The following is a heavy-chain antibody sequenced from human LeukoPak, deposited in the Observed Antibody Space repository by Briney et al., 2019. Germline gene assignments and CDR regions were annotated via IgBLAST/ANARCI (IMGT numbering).Heavy chain of an antibody. CDR3: ARLKSAAGNYYFDY. Sequence: SETLSLTCTVSGGSISSGSYYWSWIRQPPGKGLECIGSIYHSGSTYYNPSLKSRVTISVDTSKNQFSLKLSSVTAADTAVYYCARLKSAAGNYYFDYWGQGTLVTVSS. V-gene: IGHV4-39*07. CDR2: IYHSGST. J-gene: IGHJ4*02. CDR1: GGSISSGSYY. D-gene: IGHD6-13*01.